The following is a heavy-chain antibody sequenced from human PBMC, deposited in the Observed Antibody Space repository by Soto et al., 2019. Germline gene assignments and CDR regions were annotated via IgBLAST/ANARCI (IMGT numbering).Heavy chain of an antibody. Sequence: GGSLRLSCAASGFTFSSYAMSWVRQAPGKGLEWVSAISGSGGSTYYADSVKGRFTISRDNSKNTLYLQMNSLRAEDTAVYYCASQYCTNGVCVGTVPFDYWGQGTLVTVSS. D-gene: IGHD2-8*01. CDR2: ISGSGGST. CDR3: ASQYCTNGVCVGTVPFDY. J-gene: IGHJ4*02. V-gene: IGHV3-23*01. CDR1: GFTFSSYA.